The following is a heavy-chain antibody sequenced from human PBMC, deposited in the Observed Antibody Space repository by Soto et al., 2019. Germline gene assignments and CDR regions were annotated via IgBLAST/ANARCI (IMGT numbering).Heavy chain of an antibody. CDR3: ARHYYGSGIRYFDY. V-gene: IGHV5-51*01. J-gene: IGHJ4*02. D-gene: IGHD3-10*01. CDR2: IYPGDSDT. Sequence: GEPMKISCKGSEDSCTSYWIGWVSQMPGKGLEWMGIIYPGDSDTRYSPSFQGQVTISADKSISTAYLQWSSLKASDTAMYYCARHYYGSGIRYFDYWGQGSLVTVSS. CDR1: EDSCTSYW.